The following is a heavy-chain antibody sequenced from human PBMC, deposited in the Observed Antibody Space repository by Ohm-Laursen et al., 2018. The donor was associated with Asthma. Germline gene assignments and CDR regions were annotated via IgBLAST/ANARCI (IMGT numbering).Heavy chain of an antibody. Sequence: GSLRLSCTASGFTFSSFWMSWVRQAPGKGLEWVANIKQDGSENYYVDSVMGRFTISRDNAESSLYLQMNSLRAEDTAIYYCARDWSTLIAARSNDYWGQGTLVTVSS. V-gene: IGHV3-7*01. D-gene: IGHD6-6*01. CDR1: GFTFSSFW. CDR2: IKQDGSEN. J-gene: IGHJ4*02. CDR3: ARDWSTLIAARSNDY.